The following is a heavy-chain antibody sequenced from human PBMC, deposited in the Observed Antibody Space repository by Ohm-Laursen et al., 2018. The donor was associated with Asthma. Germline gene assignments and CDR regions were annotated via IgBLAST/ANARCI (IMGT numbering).Heavy chain of an antibody. CDR1: GFTFSSYA. CDR3: AKEKFDSGVHYFDY. Sequence: SLRLSCAASGFTFSSYAIHWVRQAPGKGLEWVSGISSSGGSTYYADSVKGRFTISRDKSKNTLHLQMSSLRAEDSAVYYCAKEKFDSGVHYFDYWGQRTLVTVSS. D-gene: IGHD3-22*01. J-gene: IGHJ4*02. CDR2: ISSSGGST. V-gene: IGHV3-23*01.